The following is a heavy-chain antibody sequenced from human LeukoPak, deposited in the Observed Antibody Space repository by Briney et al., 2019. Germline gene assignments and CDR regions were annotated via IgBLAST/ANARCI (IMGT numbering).Heavy chain of an antibody. J-gene: IGHJ4*02. CDR1: GISFSSYA. V-gene: IGHV3-48*02. CDR2: ISPTYDI. CDR3: ARDHNWGFDY. D-gene: IGHD7-27*01. Sequence: GGSLRLSCAASGISFSSYAMNWVRQAPGKGLEWVSYISPTYDIYYSDSVRGRFTISRDNAKNSLYLQMNSLRDEDTAVYYCARDHNWGFDYWGQGTLVAVSS.